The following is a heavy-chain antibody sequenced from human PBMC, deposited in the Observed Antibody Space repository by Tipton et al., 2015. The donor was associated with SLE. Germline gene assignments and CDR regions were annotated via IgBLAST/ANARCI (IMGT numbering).Heavy chain of an antibody. V-gene: IGHV4-39*07. CDR2: IYYSGST. CDR3: ARGGASVTTDYFDY. CDR1: GGSISSSSYY. J-gene: IGHJ4*02. D-gene: IGHD4-17*01. Sequence: TLSLTCTVSGGSISSSSYYWGWIRQPPGKGLEWIGSIYYSGSTYYNPYLKSRVTISVDTSKNQFSLKLSSVTAADTAVYYCARGGASVTTDYFDYWGQGTLVTVSS.